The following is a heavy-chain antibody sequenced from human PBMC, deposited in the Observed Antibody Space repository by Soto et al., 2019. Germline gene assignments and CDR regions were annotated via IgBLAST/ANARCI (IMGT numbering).Heavy chain of an antibody. J-gene: IGHJ6*02. CDR3: ARVSSSWPDCYYYYCMDV. D-gene: IGHD6-13*01. CDR2: TYYRSKWYN. CDR1: GDSVSSNSAA. Sequence: SQTLSLTCAISGDSVSSNSAAWNWIRQSPSRGLEWLGRTYYRSKWYNDYAVSVKSRITINPDTSKNQFSLQLNSVTPEDTAVYYCARVSSSWPDCYYYYCMDVWGQGTTVTVSS. V-gene: IGHV6-1*01.